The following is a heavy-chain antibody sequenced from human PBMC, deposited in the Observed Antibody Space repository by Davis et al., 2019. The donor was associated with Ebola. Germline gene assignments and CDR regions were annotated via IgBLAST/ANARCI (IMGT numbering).Heavy chain of an antibody. V-gene: IGHV1-2*02. CDR2: INPNTGGT. CDR3: ARGNRRYYGSGSSNDY. CDR1: GYTFTGFY. Sequence: AASVKVSCKASGYTFTGFYIHWARQAPGQGLEWLGWINPNTGGTNYAQKLQGRVTMTTDTSTSTAYMELRSLRSDDTAVYYCARGNRRYYGSGSSNDYWGQGTLVTVSS. D-gene: IGHD3-10*01. J-gene: IGHJ4*02.